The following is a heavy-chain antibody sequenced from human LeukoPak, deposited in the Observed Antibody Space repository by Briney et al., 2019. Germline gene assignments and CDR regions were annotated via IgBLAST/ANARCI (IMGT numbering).Heavy chain of an antibody. CDR3: AKPPTFYYVLTGYSNDY. V-gene: IGHV3-23*01. J-gene: IGHJ4*02. CDR2: IGGIGDNT. D-gene: IGHD3-9*01. Sequence: GGSLRLSCAASGLTFSSDAMTWVRQVPGKGLEWVSTIGGIGDNTHYADSVKGRFTISRDSSRNTLYLQMNTLRVEDTAIYYCAKPPTFYYVLTGYSNDYWGQGTLVTVSS. CDR1: GLTFSSDA.